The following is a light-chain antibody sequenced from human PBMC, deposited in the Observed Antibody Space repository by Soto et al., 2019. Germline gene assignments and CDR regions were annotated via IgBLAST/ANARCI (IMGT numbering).Light chain of an antibody. CDR1: QSVRSS. CDR2: DAS. Sequence: EIVLTQSPDTLSLSPGERATLSCRASQSVRSSLAWYQQKPGQAPRLLIYDASNRATGIPARFSGSGSGTDFTLTISGLDPEDFAFYYCQQRSNWPPEVTFGPGTKVDIK. J-gene: IGKJ3*01. V-gene: IGKV3-11*01. CDR3: QQRSNWPPEVT.